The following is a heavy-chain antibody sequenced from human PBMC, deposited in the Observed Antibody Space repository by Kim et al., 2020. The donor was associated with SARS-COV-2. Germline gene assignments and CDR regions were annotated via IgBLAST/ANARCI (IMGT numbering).Heavy chain of an antibody. J-gene: IGHJ4*02. CDR3: AKDQFPVGFGSSLVDY. Sequence: GGSLRLSCAASGFTFSTYGMHWVRQAPGKGLEWVAVISYDGSYKYYGDSVKGRFTISRDNSKNTLSLQMNSLRAEDTAVYYCAKDQFPVGFGSSLVDYWGQGTLVTVSS. D-gene: IGHD6-13*01. CDR1: GFTFSTYG. CDR2: ISYDGSYK. V-gene: IGHV3-30*18.